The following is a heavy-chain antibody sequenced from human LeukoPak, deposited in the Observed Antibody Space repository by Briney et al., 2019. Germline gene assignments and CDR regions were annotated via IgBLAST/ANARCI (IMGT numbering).Heavy chain of an antibody. V-gene: IGHV4-31*03. Sequence: SQTLSLTCTVSGGSISSGGYYWSWIRQHPGKGLEWIGYIYYSGSTYYNPSLKSRVTISVDTSKNQFSLKLSSVTAADTAVYYCARFIYGSGRLANEPTNCYFDYWGQGTLVTVSS. CDR3: ARFIYGSGRLANEPTNCYFDY. J-gene: IGHJ4*02. CDR1: GGSISSGGYY. CDR2: IYYSGST. D-gene: IGHD3-10*01.